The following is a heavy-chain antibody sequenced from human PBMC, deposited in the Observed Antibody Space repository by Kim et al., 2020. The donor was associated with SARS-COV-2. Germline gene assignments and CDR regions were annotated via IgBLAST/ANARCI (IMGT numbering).Heavy chain of an antibody. J-gene: IGHJ3*02. CDR2: IYYSGST. V-gene: IGHV4-39*01. Sequence: SETLSLTCTVSGGSISSSSYYWGWIRQPPGKGLEWIGSIYYSGSTYYNPSLKSRVTISVDTSKNQFSLKLSSVTAADTAVYYCARRYSSSGVAVDIWGQGTMVTVSS. CDR3: ARRYSSSGVAVDI. D-gene: IGHD6-6*01. CDR1: GGSISSSSYY.